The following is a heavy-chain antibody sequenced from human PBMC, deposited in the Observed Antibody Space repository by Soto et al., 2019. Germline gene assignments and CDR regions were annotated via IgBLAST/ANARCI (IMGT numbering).Heavy chain of an antibody. CDR2: TYYRSKWYN. J-gene: IGHJ6*03. V-gene: IGHV6-1*01. Sequence: QVQLQQSGPGLVKPSQTLSLTCDISGDSVSSNSAGWNWIRQTPSRGLEWLGRTYYRSKWYNNYAVSVKSRVSVNPDTAKNQFSLQLNSVTPEDTAVCYCARGSWDDVSGHYYMDVWGKGTTVTVSS. CDR3: ARGSWDDVSGHYYMDV. D-gene: IGHD1-1*01. CDR1: GDSVSSNSAG.